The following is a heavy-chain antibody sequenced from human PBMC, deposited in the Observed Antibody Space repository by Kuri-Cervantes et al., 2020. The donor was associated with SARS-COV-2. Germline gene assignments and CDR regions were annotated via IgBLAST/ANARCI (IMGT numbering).Heavy chain of an antibody. Sequence: SVKVSCKASGGTFSSYAISWVRQAPGQGLEWMGGIIPIFGTANYEQKFQGRVTITADESMSTAYMELSSLRSEDTAVYYCARGIQLWLSTSSRFDPWGRGTLVTVSS. CDR1: GGTFSSYA. V-gene: IGHV1-69*13. CDR2: IIPIFGTA. CDR3: ARGIQLWLSTSSRFDP. J-gene: IGHJ5*02. D-gene: IGHD5-18*01.